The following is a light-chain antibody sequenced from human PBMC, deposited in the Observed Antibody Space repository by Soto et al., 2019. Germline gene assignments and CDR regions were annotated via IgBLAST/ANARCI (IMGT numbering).Light chain of an antibody. Sequence: EIVLTQSPSTLSGSPGERATLSWRASQSVTTNLAWYQQKSGQPPRLLIYGASSRASGIPDRFSGSGSGTDFTLTISRVQPEDFALYYCQQYGSSLTFGLGTKVDIK. J-gene: IGKJ1*01. CDR1: QSVTTN. CDR2: GAS. CDR3: QQYGSSLT. V-gene: IGKV3-20*01.